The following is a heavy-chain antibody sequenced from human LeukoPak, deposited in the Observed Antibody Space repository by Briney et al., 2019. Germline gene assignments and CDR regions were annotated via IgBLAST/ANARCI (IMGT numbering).Heavy chain of an antibody. CDR1: GFTFGGYG. Sequence: PGRSLRLSCTASGFTFGGYGMSWCRQAPGKGLEWMGFSSGGTTEYAASVKGRFTISRDDATSIAYLQMTSLTTEDTAVYYCSRGSGWLSVYWGQGPLVPVSS. D-gene: IGHD6-19*01. CDR3: SRGSGWLSVY. J-gene: IGHJ4*02. V-gene: IGHV3-49*03. CDR2: SSGGTT.